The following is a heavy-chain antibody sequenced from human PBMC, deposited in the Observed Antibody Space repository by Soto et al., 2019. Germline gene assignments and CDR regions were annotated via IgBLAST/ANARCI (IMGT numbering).Heavy chain of an antibody. CDR1: GLTFSSYA. CDR2: ISGSGSST. CDR3: AKGPVAVAVPNYFYS. V-gene: IGHV3-23*01. D-gene: IGHD6-13*01. J-gene: IGHJ4*02. Sequence: GGSLRLSCAASGLTFSSYAMSRVRQTPGKGLEWVSAISGSGSSTYYADSVKGRFTISRDNSKNTLYLQMNSLRAEDTAVYYCAKGPVAVAVPNYFYSFGQRALVTVS.